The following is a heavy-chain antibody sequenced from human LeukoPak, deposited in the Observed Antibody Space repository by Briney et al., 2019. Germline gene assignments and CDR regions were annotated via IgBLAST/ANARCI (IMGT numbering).Heavy chain of an antibody. Sequence: PSETLSLTCTVSGGSISSYYWSWIRQPPGKGLEWIGYIYYSGSTNYNPSLKSRVTISVDTSKNQFSLKLSSVTAADTAVYYCARVCNFCGGDWYWYFGLWGRGTLVTVSS. J-gene: IGHJ2*01. CDR2: IYYSGST. D-gene: IGHD2-21*01. V-gene: IGHV4-59*01. CDR3: ARVCNFCGGDWYWYFGL. CDR1: GGSISSYY.